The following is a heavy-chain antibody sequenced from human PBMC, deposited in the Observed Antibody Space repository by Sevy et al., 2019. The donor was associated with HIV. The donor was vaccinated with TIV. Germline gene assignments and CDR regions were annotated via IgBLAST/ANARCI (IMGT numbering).Heavy chain of an antibody. Sequence: GESLKISCAASGFTFSSYGMHWVRQAPGKGLEWVALIWYDGTNKYYADSVKGRFTISRDNSKYTLYLQMNSLRAEDTAVYYWASGAYYYASRSQNFDYWGPGTLVTVSS. CDR2: IWYDGTNK. D-gene: IGHD3-10*01. J-gene: IGHJ4*02. V-gene: IGHV3-33*01. CDR1: GFTFSSYG. CDR3: ASGAYYYASRSQNFDY.